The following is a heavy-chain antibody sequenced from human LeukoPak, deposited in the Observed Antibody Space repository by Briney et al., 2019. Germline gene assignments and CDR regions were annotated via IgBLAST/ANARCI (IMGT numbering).Heavy chain of an antibody. CDR1: GYTFTSYA. V-gene: IGHV1-3*01. Sequence: ASVKVSCKASGYTFTSYAMHWVRQAPGQRLEWMGWINAGNGNTGYSQKFQGRVTITRDTSASTAYMELSSLRSEDTAVYYCARMGGGSYSGHWFDPWGQGTLVSVSS. CDR2: INAGNGNT. D-gene: IGHD1-26*01. CDR3: ARMGGGSYSGHWFDP. J-gene: IGHJ5*02.